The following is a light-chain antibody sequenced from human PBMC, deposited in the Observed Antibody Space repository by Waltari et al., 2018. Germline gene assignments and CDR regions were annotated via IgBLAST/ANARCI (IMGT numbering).Light chain of an antibody. V-gene: IGKV1-12*01. CDR2: AAS. J-gene: IGKJ5*01. CDR3: QQANSFPRT. CDR1: QDISSW. Sequence: DIQMTQSPSSVSASVGDRVTITCRASQDISSWLAWYQQKPGKAPNLLIYAASSLQSGVPSRFSGSGSGTHFTLTISSLQPEDFATDYCQQANSFPRTFGQGTRLEMK.